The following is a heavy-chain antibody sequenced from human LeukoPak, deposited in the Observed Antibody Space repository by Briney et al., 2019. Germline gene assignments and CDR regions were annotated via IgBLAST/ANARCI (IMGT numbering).Heavy chain of an antibody. D-gene: IGHD3-22*01. CDR3: AKDQLADYYDSSGYLFLIVKNAFDI. CDR2: ISGSGGTT. Sequence: PGGSLRLSCAASGFTFSSYVMSWVRQAPGKGLDWVSVISGSGGTTYYADSVKGRFTISRDNSKNTLYLQMNSLRAEDTAVYYCAKDQLADYYDSSGYLFLIVKNAFDIWGQGTMVTVSS. V-gene: IGHV3-23*01. CDR1: GFTFSSYV. J-gene: IGHJ3*02.